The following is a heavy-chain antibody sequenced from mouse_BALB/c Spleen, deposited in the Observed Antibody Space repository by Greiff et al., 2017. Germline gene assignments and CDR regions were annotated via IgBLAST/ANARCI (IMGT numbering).Heavy chain of an antibody. V-gene: IGHV5-6-2*01. CDR2: INSNGGST. CDR3: ARQGDGYFDY. J-gene: IGHJ2*01. Sequence: EVQGVESGGGLVKLGGSLKLSCAASGFTFSSYYMSWVRQTPEKRLELVAAINSNGGSTYYPDTVKGRFTISRDNAKNTLYLQMSSLKSEDTALYYCARQGDGYFDYWGQGSTLTVSS. CDR1: GFTFSSYY. D-gene: IGHD2-3*01.